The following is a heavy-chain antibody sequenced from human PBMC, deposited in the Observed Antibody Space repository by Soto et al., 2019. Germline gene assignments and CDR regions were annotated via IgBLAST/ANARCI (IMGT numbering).Heavy chain of an antibody. CDR2: ISDDGSNK. V-gene: IGHV3-30-3*01. CDR3: ARDARDGYNLYFDY. CDR1: GFTFTSYA. D-gene: IGHD5-12*01. J-gene: IGHJ4*02. Sequence: QVQLVESGGGVAQPGRSLRLSCAASGFTFTSYAMHWVRQAPGKGLEWVAVISDDGSNKYYADSVKGRFTISRDNSKNTLYLQMNSLRAEDRAVYYCARDARDGYNLYFDYWGQGTLVTVSS.